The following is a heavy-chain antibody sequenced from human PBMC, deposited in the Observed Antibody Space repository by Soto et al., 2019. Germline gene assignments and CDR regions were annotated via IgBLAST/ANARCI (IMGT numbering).Heavy chain of an antibody. CDR1: GFTFTIFA. J-gene: IGHJ4*02. D-gene: IGHD7-27*01. Sequence: GRSLRLSCASSGFTFTIFAMIWVRHSPGKGLEWVSTISGSGGSTYYADAVKGRFTISRDNSMGTLYLQMKSLRVEDTAIYYCAKEVSLGSTVDLGYWGQGTLVTVSS. CDR2: ISGSGGST. V-gene: IGHV3-23*01. CDR3: AKEVSLGSTVDLGY.